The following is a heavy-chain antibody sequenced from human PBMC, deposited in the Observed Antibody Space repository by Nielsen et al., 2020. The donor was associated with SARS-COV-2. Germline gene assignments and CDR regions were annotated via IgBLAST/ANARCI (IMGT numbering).Heavy chain of an antibody. CDR1: GFTFSSHA. J-gene: IGHJ4*02. Sequence: GSLRLSCAASGFTFSSHAMSWVRQAPGKGLEWISAISGSGISTYYPDSVKGRLTISRHNSKNTLYLQMNSLRAEDTAVYYCARDLGGVFDYWGQGTLVTVSS. CDR2: ISGSGIST. D-gene: IGHD3-16*01. V-gene: IGHV3-23*01. CDR3: ARDLGGVFDY.